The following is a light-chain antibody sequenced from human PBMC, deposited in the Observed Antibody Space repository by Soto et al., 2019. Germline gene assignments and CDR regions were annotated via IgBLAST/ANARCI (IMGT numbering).Light chain of an antibody. Sequence: QSALTQPASVSGSPGQSVTISCTGISSDDGGYNYVSWYQHHPGKAPNLMIYDVSNRPSGVSNRFSGSKSGNTASLTISGLQAEDEADYYCSSYTTSSTPYVFGTGTKLTVL. J-gene: IGLJ1*01. CDR3: SSYTTSSTPYV. CDR1: SSDDGGYNY. CDR2: DVS. V-gene: IGLV2-14*03.